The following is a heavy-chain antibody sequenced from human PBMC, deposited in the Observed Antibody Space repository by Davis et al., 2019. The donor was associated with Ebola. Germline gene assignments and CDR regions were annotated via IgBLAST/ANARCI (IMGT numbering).Heavy chain of an antibody. CDR1: GYTFTSYG. CDR2: ISAYNGNT. Sequence: ASVKVSCKASGYTFTSYGISWVRQAPGQGLEWMGWISAYNGNTNYAQKLQGRVTMTTDTSTSTAYVELRSLRSDDTAVYYCARGGLWFGETYYFDYWGQGTLVTVSS. CDR3: ARGGLWFGETYYFDY. V-gene: IGHV1-18*01. J-gene: IGHJ4*02. D-gene: IGHD3-10*01.